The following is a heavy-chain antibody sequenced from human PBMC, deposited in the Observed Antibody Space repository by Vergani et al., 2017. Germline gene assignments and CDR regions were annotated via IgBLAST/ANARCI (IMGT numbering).Heavy chain of an antibody. CDR1: GYTFTSYA. Sequence: QVQLVQSGAEVKKPGASVKVSCKSSGYTFTSYAMHWVRQAPGQRLEWMGWINAGNGNTKYSQKFQGRVTITRDTPASTAYMELSSLRSDDTAVYYCARDYINYLVGVAYYMDVWGKGTTVTVSS. V-gene: IGHV1-3*01. J-gene: IGHJ6*03. CDR3: ARDYINYLVGVAYYMDV. D-gene: IGHD1-26*01. CDR2: INAGNGNT.